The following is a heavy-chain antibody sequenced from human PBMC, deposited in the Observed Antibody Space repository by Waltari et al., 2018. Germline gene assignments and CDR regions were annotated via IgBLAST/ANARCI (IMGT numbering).Heavy chain of an antibody. CDR1: GGTFSSYA. Sequence: QVQLVQSGAEVKKPGSSVKVSCKASGGTFSSYAISWVRQDPGQGLERMGGIIPIRVTGNYAQQFQGIVTITADESTSTAYLELSSLRSEDTAVYYCARGGYYFDYWGQGTLVTVSS. J-gene: IGHJ4*02. CDR2: IIPIRVTG. CDR3: ARGGYYFDY. V-gene: IGHV1-69*11.